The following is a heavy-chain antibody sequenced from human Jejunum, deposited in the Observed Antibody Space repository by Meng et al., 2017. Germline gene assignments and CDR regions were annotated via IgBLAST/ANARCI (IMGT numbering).Heavy chain of an antibody. J-gene: IGHJ2*01. CDR1: GGSIESNNW. CDR2: VYHSGST. Sequence: VQLPASAPGLVKPSETLSITSAVSGGSIESNNWWNWIRQPPGQGLEGIGEVYHSGSTHYNPSLQSRVTISIDNSKNRFSLSLNSVTAADTAIYYCARADYVRYFDLWGRGTLVTVSS. V-gene: IGHV4-4*02. D-gene: IGHD3-10*02. CDR3: ARADYVRYFDL.